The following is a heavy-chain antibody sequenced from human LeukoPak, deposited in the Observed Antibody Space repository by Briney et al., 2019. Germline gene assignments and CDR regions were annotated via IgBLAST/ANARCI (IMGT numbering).Heavy chain of an antibody. CDR1: GGTFSSYA. J-gene: IGHJ5*02. D-gene: IGHD3-22*01. CDR3: ARPNDSSGYETWFDP. CDR2: IIPILGIA. V-gene: IGHV1-69*04. Sequence: SVKVSCKASGGTFSSYAISWVRQAPGQGLEWMGRIIPILGIANYAQKFQGGVTITADKSTSTAYMELSSLRSEDTAVYYCARPNDSSGYETWFDPWGQGTLVTVSS.